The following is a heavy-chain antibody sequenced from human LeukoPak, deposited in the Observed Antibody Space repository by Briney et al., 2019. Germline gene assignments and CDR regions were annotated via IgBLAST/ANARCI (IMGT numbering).Heavy chain of an antibody. CDR3: AKASDYGGNEFDY. Sequence: GGSLRLSCAASGFTFEHYGMHWVRHVPGKGLEWVAYITWNSAYKGYADSVKGRFAISRDNAKNSLHLQMNSLTAADTAFYYCAKASDYGGNEFDYWGQGTLVTVSS. D-gene: IGHD4-23*01. J-gene: IGHJ4*02. V-gene: IGHV3-9*01. CDR2: ITWNSAYK. CDR1: GFTFEHYG.